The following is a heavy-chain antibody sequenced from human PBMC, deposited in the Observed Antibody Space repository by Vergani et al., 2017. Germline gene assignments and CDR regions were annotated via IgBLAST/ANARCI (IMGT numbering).Heavy chain of an antibody. Sequence: QVQLVESGGGVVQPGRSLRLSCAASGFTFSSYGMHWVRQAPGKGLEWVAVISYDGSNKYYADSVKGRFTISRDNSKNTLYLQMNSLRAEDTAVYYCAKDLWDFRLVNCMDVWGQGTTVSVSS. CDR3: AKDLWDFRLVNCMDV. V-gene: IGHV3-30*18. D-gene: IGHD3-16*02. CDR1: GFTFSSYG. J-gene: IGHJ6*02. CDR2: ISYDGSNK.